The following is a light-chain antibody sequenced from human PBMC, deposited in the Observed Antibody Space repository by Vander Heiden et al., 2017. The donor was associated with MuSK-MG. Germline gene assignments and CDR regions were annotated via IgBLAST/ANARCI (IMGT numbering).Light chain of an antibody. CDR3: SSETSGNTVI. V-gene: IGLV2-14*01. Sequence: SALTQPASVSGSPGQSINISCPGTRSDPGTYKYVSWYQQHPGKAPKLMIDEVTKRPAGVSHRFSGSKAGNTASPTIAGLQAEDEAYYFGSSETSGNTVIFGGGTKLTVL. J-gene: IGLJ2*01. CDR1: RSDPGTYKY. CDR2: EVT.